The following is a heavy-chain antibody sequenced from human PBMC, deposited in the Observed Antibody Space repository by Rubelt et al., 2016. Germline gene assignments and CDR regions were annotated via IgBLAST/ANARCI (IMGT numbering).Heavy chain of an antibody. CDR2: ISSSESNT. V-gene: IGHV3-23*01. CDR1: GFTFNSYA. Sequence: GGGLVQPGGSLRLSCAASGFTFNSYAMTWVRQAPGKGLQWVSGISSSESNTYYAASVKDRFTISRDNTKNTLFLHMNSLRAEDTAVYYCAKGGDQTYGRPIQHWGQGTLVTVSS. D-gene: IGHD3-16*01. J-gene: IGHJ1*01. CDR3: AKGGDQTYGRPIQH.